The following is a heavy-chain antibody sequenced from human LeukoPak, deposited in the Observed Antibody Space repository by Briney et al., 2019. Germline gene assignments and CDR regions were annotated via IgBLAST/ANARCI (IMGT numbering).Heavy chain of an antibody. CDR1: GYTFTSYD. D-gene: IGHD1-26*01. Sequence: ASVKVSCKASGYTFTSYDINWVRQATGQGLEWMGWMNPNSGNTGYAQKFQGRVTITRNTSISTAYMELSSLRSEDTAVYYCATGRYSGSYFSHDAFDIWGQGTMVTVSS. CDR3: ATGRYSGSYFSHDAFDI. J-gene: IGHJ3*02. V-gene: IGHV1-8*03. CDR2: MNPNSGNT.